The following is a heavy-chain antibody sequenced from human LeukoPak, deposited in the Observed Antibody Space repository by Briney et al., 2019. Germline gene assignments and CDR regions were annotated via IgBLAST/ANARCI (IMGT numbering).Heavy chain of an antibody. CDR3: ARQEVTVDWFDP. CDR1: GGSISSSSYY. Sequence: PSETLSLTCTVSGGSISSSSYYWGWIRQPPGKGLEWIGSIYYSGSTYYNPSLKSRVTISVDTSKNQFPLKLSSVTAADTAVYYCARQEVTVDWFDPWGQGTLVTVSS. CDR2: IYYSGST. V-gene: IGHV4-39*01. D-gene: IGHD1-14*01. J-gene: IGHJ5*02.